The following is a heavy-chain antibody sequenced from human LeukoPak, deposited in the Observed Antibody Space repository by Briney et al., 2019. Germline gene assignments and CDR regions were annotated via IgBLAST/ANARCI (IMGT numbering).Heavy chain of an antibody. D-gene: IGHD1-1*01. CDR3: AKSRSGSANWALRIFDN. CDR1: GFTFSSYA. V-gene: IGHV3-23*01. Sequence: GGSLRLSCAASGFTFSSYAMSWVRQAPARGLEWVASISPGGGTTYYTDYVKGRFTISRDNSNNSLFVQMNSLRVEDTAVYFCAKSRSGSANWALRIFDNWGQGTLVTVSS. CDR2: ISPGGGTT. J-gene: IGHJ4*02.